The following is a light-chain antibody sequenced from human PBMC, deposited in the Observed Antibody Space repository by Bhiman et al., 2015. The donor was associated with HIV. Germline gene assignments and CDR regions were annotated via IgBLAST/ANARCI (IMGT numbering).Light chain of an antibody. V-gene: IGLV2-23*02. Sequence: QSALTQPASVSGSPGQSITISCTGTSSDVGDYNFVSWYQQHPGKAPKLMIYDVSKWPSGVSNRFSGSKSGNTASLTISALQPEDEATYFCCSYAGGTTFVFGTGTKVTVL. CDR3: CSYAGGTTFV. CDR1: SSDVGDYNF. CDR2: DVS. J-gene: IGLJ1*01.